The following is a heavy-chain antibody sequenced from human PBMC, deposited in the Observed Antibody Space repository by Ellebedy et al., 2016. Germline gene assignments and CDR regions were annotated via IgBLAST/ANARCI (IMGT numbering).Heavy chain of an antibody. V-gene: IGHV3-23*01. Sequence: GESLKISXAVSGLPFSTFFMSWVRQAPGKGLEWVSTISGDGDDRHFADSVKGRFTISRDNFRNTLHLQMNNLRGEDTAVYYCRQGHYADYWGQGTLVTVSS. CDR3: RQGHYADY. CDR1: GLPFSTFF. J-gene: IGHJ4*02. CDR2: ISGDGDDR. D-gene: IGHD2-2*01.